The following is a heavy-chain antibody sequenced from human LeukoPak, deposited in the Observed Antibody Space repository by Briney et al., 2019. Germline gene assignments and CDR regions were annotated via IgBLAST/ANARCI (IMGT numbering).Heavy chain of an antibody. Sequence: PSETLSLTCAVYGGSFSGYYWSWIRQPPGKGLEWIGEINHSGSTNYNPSLKSRVTISVDTSKNQFSLKLNSVTAADTAVYYCARGGYCSGGSCYRGLGWFDPWGQGTLVTVSS. J-gene: IGHJ5*02. V-gene: IGHV4-34*01. D-gene: IGHD2-15*01. CDR3: ARGGYCSGGSCYRGLGWFDP. CDR1: GGSFSGYY. CDR2: INHSGST.